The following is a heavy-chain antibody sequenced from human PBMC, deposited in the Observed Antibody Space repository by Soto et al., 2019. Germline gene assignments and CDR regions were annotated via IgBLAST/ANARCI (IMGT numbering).Heavy chain of an antibody. CDR2: ISGSGGST. CDR3: AKEGGYGAGSPVYYCYYGMDV. D-gene: IGHD3-10*01. J-gene: IGHJ6*02. Sequence: EVQLLESGGGLVQPGGSLRLSCAASGFTFSSYAMSWVRQAPGKGLEWVSAISGSGGSTYYADSVKGRFTISRDNSKNQPYLQMDSLRGQDTAVIYCAKEGGYGAGSPVYYCYYGMDVWGQGTTVTVSS. CDR1: GFTFSSYA. V-gene: IGHV3-23*01.